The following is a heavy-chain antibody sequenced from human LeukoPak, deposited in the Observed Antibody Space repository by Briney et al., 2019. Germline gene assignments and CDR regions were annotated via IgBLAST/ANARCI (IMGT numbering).Heavy chain of an antibody. J-gene: IGHJ4*02. V-gene: IGHV3-7*01. CDR3: ARDGVTSSVVY. Sequence: GGCLRLSCAASGFTFSNYWMSWVRQAPGKGLEWLANIKEDGSRKYYVDSVKGRFTISRDNARKSLFLQMNSLRAEDTAVYYCARDGVTSSVVYWGQGTLVTVSS. D-gene: IGHD2-21*02. CDR1: GFTFSNYW. CDR2: IKEDGSRK.